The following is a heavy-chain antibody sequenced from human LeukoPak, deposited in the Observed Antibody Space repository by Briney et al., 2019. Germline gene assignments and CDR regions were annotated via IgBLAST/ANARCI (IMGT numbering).Heavy chain of an antibody. D-gene: IGHD3-10*01. V-gene: IGHV3-23*01. J-gene: IGHJ4*02. CDR3: AKVTYGSGTYGAFDS. Sequence: GGCLRLSCAASGFTFSSYAMSWVRQAPGKGLEWVSAISGSGGSTYYADSVKGRFTISRDNSKNTLYLQMNSLRAEDTAVYYCAKVTYGSGTYGAFDSWGQGTLVTVSS. CDR1: GFTFSSYA. CDR2: ISGSGGST.